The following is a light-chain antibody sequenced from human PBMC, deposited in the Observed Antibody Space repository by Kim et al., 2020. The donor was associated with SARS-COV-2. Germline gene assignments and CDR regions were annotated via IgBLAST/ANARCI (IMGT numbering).Light chain of an antibody. J-gene: IGLJ2*01. CDR2: QDS. V-gene: IGLV3-1*01. CDR1: KLGDKY. CDR3: QAWDSSTVV. Sequence: SYELTQPPSVSVSPGQTASITCSGDKLGDKYACWYQQKPGQSPVLVIYQDSKRPSGIPERFSGSNSGNTATLTISRTQAMDEADYYCQAWDSSTVVFGGGTQLTVL.